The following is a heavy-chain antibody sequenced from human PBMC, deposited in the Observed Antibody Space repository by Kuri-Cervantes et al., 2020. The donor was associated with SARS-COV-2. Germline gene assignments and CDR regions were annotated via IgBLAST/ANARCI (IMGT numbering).Heavy chain of an antibody. V-gene: IGHV3-30*03. D-gene: IGHD2-21*01. Sequence: GESLKISCAASGFTFSSYSMNWVRQAPGKGLEWVAMISSDGINKSYADSVKGRFTISRDNSRNTLYLQIISLRTEDTAVFYCARARVGVFDFWGQGALVTVSS. CDR3: ARARVGVFDF. J-gene: IGHJ4*02. CDR1: GFTFSSYS. CDR2: ISSDGINK.